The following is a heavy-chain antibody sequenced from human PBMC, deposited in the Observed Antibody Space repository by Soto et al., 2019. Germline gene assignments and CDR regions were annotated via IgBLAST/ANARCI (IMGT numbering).Heavy chain of an antibody. D-gene: IGHD3-10*01. J-gene: IGHJ4*02. CDR1: GGSISSSSYY. V-gene: IGHV4-39*01. CDR2: NYYSGST. CDR3: ATLWFGASPY. Sequence: QLQLQESGPGLVKPSETLSLTCTVSGGSISSSSYYWGWIRQPPGKGLEWIGSNYYSGSTYHNPSLKSRVTITVDTSNTQFSLKLSSVTAADTAGYCCATLWFGASPYWGQGTLVTVSS.